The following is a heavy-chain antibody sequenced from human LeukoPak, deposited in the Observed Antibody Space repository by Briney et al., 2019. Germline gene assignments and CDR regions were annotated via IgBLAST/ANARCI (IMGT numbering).Heavy chain of an antibody. CDR2: IDRDGSRI. V-gene: IGHV3-74*01. J-gene: IGHJ4*02. D-gene: IGHD4-23*01. CDR3: VRGNDYGGPHY. CDR1: GFTFSTYA. Sequence: RAGGSLRLSCAASGFTFSTYAMSWVRQAPGKGLVWVSRIDRDGSRINYADSVKGRFTISRDNGKNTLFLQMNSLRAEDAAVYYCVRGNDYGGPHYWGQGTLVTVSS.